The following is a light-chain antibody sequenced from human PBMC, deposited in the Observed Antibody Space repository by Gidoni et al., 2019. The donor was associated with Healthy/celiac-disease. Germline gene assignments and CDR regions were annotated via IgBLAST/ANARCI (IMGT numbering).Light chain of an antibody. V-gene: IGLV2-14*01. CDR2: DVS. J-gene: IGLJ3*02. Sequence: SALTQPASVSGSPGQSITISCTGTSSDVGGYNYVSWYQQRPGKAPKLMIYDVSNRPSGVSNRFSGSKSGNTASLTISGLQAEDEADYYCSSYTSSSTGVFGGGTKLTVL. CDR1: SSDVGGYNY. CDR3: SSYTSSSTGV.